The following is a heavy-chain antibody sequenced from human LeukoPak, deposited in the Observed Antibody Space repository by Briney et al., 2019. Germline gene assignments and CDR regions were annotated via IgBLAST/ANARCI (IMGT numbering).Heavy chain of an antibody. CDR3: ARARYSSGWPYYYYGMDV. J-gene: IGHJ6*02. CDR1: GGSISSYY. Sequence: SSETLSLTCTVSGGSISSYYWSWIRQPPGKGLEWIGYIYYSGSTNYNPSLKSRVTISVDTSKNQFSLKLSSVTAADTAVYYCARARYSSGWPYYYYGMDVWGQGTTVTVSS. D-gene: IGHD6-19*01. V-gene: IGHV4-59*01. CDR2: IYYSGST.